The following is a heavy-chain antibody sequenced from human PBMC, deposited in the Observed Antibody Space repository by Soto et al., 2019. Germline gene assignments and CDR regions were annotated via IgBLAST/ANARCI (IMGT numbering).Heavy chain of an antibody. D-gene: IGHD2-21*02. CDR1: GFTFSGSA. Sequence: EVQLVESGGGLVQPGGSLKLSCAASGFTFSGSAVHWVRQASGKGLEWVGRIRSKANNYATVYAASVKGRFTISRDDSKYTXYXKMNSLKTEDTAVYYCTRHAVQYCGGDCYLFPYFDLWGRGTLVTVSS. CDR2: IRSKANNYAT. J-gene: IGHJ2*01. V-gene: IGHV3-73*02. CDR3: TRHAVQYCGGDCYLFPYFDL.